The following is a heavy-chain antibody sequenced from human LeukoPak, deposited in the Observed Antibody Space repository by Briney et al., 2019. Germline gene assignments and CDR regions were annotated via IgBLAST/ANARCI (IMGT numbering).Heavy chain of an antibody. CDR2: INNDGSST. D-gene: IGHD2-15*01. Sequence: GSLRLSCAASGFAFNNYWMHWVRQAPGKGLVWVSRINNDGSSTIYAGSVKGRFTISRDYAKNTLYLQMNTLRAEDTAVYYCARVVGPAHLDSWGQGTLVTVSS. V-gene: IGHV3-74*01. J-gene: IGHJ4*02. CDR1: GFAFNNYW. CDR3: ARVVGPAHLDS.